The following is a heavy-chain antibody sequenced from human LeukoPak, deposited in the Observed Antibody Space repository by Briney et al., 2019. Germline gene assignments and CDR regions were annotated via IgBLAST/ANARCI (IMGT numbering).Heavy chain of an antibody. V-gene: IGHV3-74*01. CDR3: ARDNSNYVYYYYMDV. Sequence: GGSLRLSCAVSGFTFSTYWMHWVRQAPGKGLVWVSRINTDGSSTSYADSVKGRFTISRDNAKNTLYLQMNSLRAEDTAVYYCARDNSNYVYYYYMDVWGKGPRSPSP. J-gene: IGHJ6*03. CDR2: INTDGSST. CDR1: GFTFSTYW. D-gene: IGHD4-11*01.